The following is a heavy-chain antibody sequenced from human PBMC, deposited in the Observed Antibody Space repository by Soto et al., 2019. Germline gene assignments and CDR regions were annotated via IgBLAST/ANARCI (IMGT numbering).Heavy chain of an antibody. D-gene: IGHD6-19*01. V-gene: IGHV1-18*01. J-gene: IGHJ4*02. CDR3: ARDPVAGTYFDY. CDR2: INAYNGNT. Sequence: QVQLVQSGAEVKKPGASVKVSCKASGYTFTSYGISWVRQAPGQGLEWMGWINAYNGNTNYAQKLXGXITMTTDTSTSTAHMALRSLRSDDPAVFYCARDPVAGTYFDYWGQGTLVTVSS. CDR1: GYTFTSYG.